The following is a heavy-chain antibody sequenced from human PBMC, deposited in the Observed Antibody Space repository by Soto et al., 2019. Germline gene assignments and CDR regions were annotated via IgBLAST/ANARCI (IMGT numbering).Heavy chain of an antibody. Sequence: EGQLVESGGGLVKPGESLRLSCAASGFSFSNAWMNWVRQAPGKGLEWVGRIRSKSDGGTTDYAVPVRGRFTISRDDSKNTLYLQMNSLKTEDTAVYYCTDGMDVWGQGTPVTVSS. CDR3: TDGMDV. V-gene: IGHV3-15*07. CDR1: GFSFSNAW. CDR2: IRSKSDGGTT. J-gene: IGHJ6*02.